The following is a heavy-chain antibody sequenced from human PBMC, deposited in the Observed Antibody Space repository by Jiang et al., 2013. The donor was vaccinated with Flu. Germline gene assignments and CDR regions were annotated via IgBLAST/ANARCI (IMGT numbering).Heavy chain of an antibody. CDR3: ARDPADYGGNSWLGAFDI. J-gene: IGHJ3*02. V-gene: IGHV1-69*01. Sequence: VQLVESGAEVKKPGSSVKVSCKASRGTFSSYAISWVRQAPGQGLEWMGGIIPILGTAKYAQKFQGRVTITADESTTTTYMELSSLRSDDTAVYYCARDPADYGGNSWLGAFDIWGQGTMVTVSS. CDR1: RGTFSSYA. D-gene: IGHD4-23*01. CDR2: IIPILGTA.